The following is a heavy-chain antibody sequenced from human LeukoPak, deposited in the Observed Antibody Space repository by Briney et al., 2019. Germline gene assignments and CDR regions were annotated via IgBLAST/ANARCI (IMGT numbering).Heavy chain of an antibody. CDR3: AKKGFTTPLYYYMDV. CDR2: IRYDGSNK. V-gene: IGHV3-30*02. J-gene: IGHJ6*03. CDR1: GFTFSSYA. D-gene: IGHD3-3*01. Sequence: GGSLRPSCAASGFTFSSYAVSWVRQAPGKGLEWVAFIRYDGSNKYYADSVKGRFTISRDNSKNTLYLQMNSLRAEDTAVYYCAKKGFTTPLYYYMDVWGKGTTVTVSS.